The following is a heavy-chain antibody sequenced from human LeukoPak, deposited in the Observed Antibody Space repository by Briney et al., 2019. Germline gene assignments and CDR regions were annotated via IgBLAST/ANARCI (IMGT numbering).Heavy chain of an antibody. Sequence: PSETLSLTCTVSGGSISSSSYYWGWIRQPPGKGLEWIGSIYYSGSTYYNPSLKSRVTISVDTSKNQFSLKLSSVTAADTAVYYCARRGAAYYDFRGTMDVWGKGTTVTVSS. V-gene: IGHV4-39*01. J-gene: IGHJ6*03. CDR2: IYYSGST. CDR1: GGSISSSSYY. D-gene: IGHD3-3*01. CDR3: ARRGAAYYDFRGTMDV.